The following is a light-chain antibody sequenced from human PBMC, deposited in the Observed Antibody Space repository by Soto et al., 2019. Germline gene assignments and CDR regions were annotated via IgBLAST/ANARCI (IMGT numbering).Light chain of an antibody. J-gene: IGLJ1*01. V-gene: IGLV1-44*01. CDR2: TAG. CDR3: SAWDNSLNGYV. CDR1: SSNIGSNT. Sequence: QSVLTQPLSVSASPGQRVTISCSGGSSNIGSNTVAWYQHLPGTAPPRLIFTAGQRPSGVPGRFSGSKSGTSASLAISGLQAEDEGDYYCSAWDNSLNGYVFGPGTKLTVL.